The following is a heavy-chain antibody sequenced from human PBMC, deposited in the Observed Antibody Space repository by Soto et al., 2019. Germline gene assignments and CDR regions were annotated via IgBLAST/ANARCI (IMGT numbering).Heavy chain of an antibody. CDR3: ARDKSAGWAVRSEFDP. Sequence: QVQLQESGPRLVKPSETLSLTCTVSGGSISGYYWSWIRQPPGKGLEWIGFIYYSGSTDYNPSLKTRATISVDKSKNQVSLRLNSVTAADTAVYYCARDKSAGWAVRSEFDPWGQGTLVTVSS. J-gene: IGHJ5*02. V-gene: IGHV4-59*01. CDR2: IYYSGST. CDR1: GGSISGYY. D-gene: IGHD6-25*01.